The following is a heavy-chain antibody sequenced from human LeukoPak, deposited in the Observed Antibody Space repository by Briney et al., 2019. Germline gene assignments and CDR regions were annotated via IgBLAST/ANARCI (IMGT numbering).Heavy chain of an antibody. CDR1: GFTFSSYA. CDR3: ARDQAPAATRNIYYFDY. J-gene: IGHJ4*02. CDR2: ISYDGSNK. Sequence: GGSLRLSCAACGFTFSSYAMHWVRQAPGKGLEWVAVISYDGSNKYYADSVKGRFTISRDNSKNTLYLQMNSLRAEDTAVYYCARDQAPAATRNIYYFDYWGQGTLVTVSS. V-gene: IGHV3-30*01. D-gene: IGHD2-15*01.